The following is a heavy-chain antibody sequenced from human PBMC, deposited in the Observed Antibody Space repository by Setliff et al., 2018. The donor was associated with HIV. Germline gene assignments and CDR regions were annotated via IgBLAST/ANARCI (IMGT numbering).Heavy chain of an antibody. D-gene: IGHD2-21*02. CDR2: IHNSGTT. CDR3: ARQTANGSSDTFDC. CDR1: DASITADTFY. J-gene: IGHJ4*02. V-gene: IGHV4-30-4*08. Sequence: SETLSLTCTVSDASITADTFYWNWLRQPPGKGPEWIGYIHNSGTTHYNPAFESRLIISPDMSNNQFSLKLSSVTAADTAVYYCARQTANGSSDTFDCWGQGTLVTVSS.